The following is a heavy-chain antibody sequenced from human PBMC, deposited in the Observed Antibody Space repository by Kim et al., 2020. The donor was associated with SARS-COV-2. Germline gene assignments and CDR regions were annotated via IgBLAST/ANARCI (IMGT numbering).Heavy chain of an antibody. J-gene: IGHJ3*02. V-gene: IGHV6-1*01. Sequence: AVSLKSRITINPDTSKSQFSMQLNSVTPEDTAVYYCARERIAVALDAFDIWGQGTMVTVSS. D-gene: IGHD6-19*01. CDR3: ARERIAVALDAFDI.